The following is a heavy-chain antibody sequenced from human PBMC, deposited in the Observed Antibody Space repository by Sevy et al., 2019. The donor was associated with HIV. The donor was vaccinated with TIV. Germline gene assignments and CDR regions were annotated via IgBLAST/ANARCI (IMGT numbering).Heavy chain of an antibody. CDR3: ARDWAPGYYYDAIGVKRDYYFDY. CDR1: DYTFSTQG. Sequence: VSVKVSCKASDYTFSTQGFNWVRQAPGQGLEWMGWMSAYNGNTKYAQKFQGRVTMTTDTSTSTAYMELRSLTSDDTAVYYCARDWAPGYYYDAIGVKRDYYFDYWGQGTLVTVSS. D-gene: IGHD3-22*01. J-gene: IGHJ4*02. V-gene: IGHV1-18*01. CDR2: MSAYNGNT.